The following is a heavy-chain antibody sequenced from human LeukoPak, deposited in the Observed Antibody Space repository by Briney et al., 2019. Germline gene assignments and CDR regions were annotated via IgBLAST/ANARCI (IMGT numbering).Heavy chain of an antibody. CDR1: GFTFSSYA. V-gene: IGHV3-30-3*01. J-gene: IGHJ4*02. Sequence: PGGSLRLSCAASGFTFSSYAMHWVRQAPGKGLEWVAVISYDGSNKYYADSVKGRFTISRDNSKNTLYLQMNSLRAGDTAVYYCARESVWGYGSGKYFDYWGQGTLVTVSS. CDR2: ISYDGSNK. CDR3: ARESVWGYGSGKYFDY. D-gene: IGHD3-10*01.